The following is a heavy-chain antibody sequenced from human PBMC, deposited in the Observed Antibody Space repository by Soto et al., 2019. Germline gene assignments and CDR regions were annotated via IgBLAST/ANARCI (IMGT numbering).Heavy chain of an antibody. CDR3: ASAAGRFGELYWFDP. J-gene: IGHJ5*02. CDR2: INPPGVST. CDR1: GYTFTSYN. Sequence: VQLVQSGAEVKKPGASVKVSCKASGYTFTSYNMHWVRQAPGQGLEWVGMINPPGVSTTYAQKFRSRVTMTRDTSTSTVYMELTNLRSDDTAVYYCASAAGRFGELYWFDPWGQGTLVTVSP. D-gene: IGHD3-16*01. V-gene: IGHV1-46*01.